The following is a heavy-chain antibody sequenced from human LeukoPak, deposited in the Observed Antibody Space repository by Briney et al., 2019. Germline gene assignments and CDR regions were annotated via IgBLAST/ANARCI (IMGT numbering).Heavy chain of an antibody. CDR2: IRYDGSNK. D-gene: IGHD2-15*01. V-gene: IGHV3-30*02. Sequence: GRSLRLSCAASGFTFSSFGMHWVRQAPGKGLEWVAFIRYDGSNKYYADSVKGRFTISRDNSKNTLYLQMNSLRAEDTAVYYCAKGHCSTSPCRIDFWGQGTLVTVSS. J-gene: IGHJ4*02. CDR1: GFTFSSFG. CDR3: AKGHCSTSPCRIDF.